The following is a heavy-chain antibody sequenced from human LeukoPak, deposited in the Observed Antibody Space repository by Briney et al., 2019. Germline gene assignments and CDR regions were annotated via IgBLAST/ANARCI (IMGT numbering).Heavy chain of an antibody. CDR2: ISAYNGNT. Sequence: ASVKVSCKASGYTFTSYGISWVRRAPGQGLEWMGWISAYNGNTNYAQKLQGRVTMTTDTSTSTAYMELRSLRSDDTAVYYCARDTAPTLYYYDSSGYYFPLDYWGQGTLVTVSS. CDR1: GYTFTSYG. CDR3: ARDTAPTLYYYDSSGYYFPLDY. V-gene: IGHV1-18*01. J-gene: IGHJ4*02. D-gene: IGHD3-22*01.